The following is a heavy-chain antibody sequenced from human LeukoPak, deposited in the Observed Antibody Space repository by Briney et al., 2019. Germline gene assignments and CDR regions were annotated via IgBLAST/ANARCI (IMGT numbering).Heavy chain of an antibody. CDR3: ARGLLRLGFFDY. D-gene: IGHD3-16*01. CDR1: GGSISSSSYY. J-gene: IGHJ4*02. V-gene: IGHV4-39*07. CDR2: IYYSGST. Sequence: SETLSLTCTVSGGSISSSSYYWGWIRQPPGKGLEWIGSIYYSGSTYYNPSLKSRVTISVDTSKNQFSLRLSSVTAADTAVYYCARGLLRLGFFDYWGQGTLVTVSS.